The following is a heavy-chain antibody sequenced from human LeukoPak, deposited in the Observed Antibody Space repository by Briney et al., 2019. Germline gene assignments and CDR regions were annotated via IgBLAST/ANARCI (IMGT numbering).Heavy chain of an antibody. D-gene: IGHD3-22*01. J-gene: IGHJ4*02. Sequence: GGSLSLSCSASGFTFSSYGMHWVRQAPGKGLEGGVVVWYGGSNKYYADSVKGRFTMSEANSKNTLYLQMNSLRAEGTAVYYCAKDNSYYDSSGYYIDYWGQGTPVTVSS. CDR3: AKDNSYYDSSGYYIDY. V-gene: IGHV3-33*06. CDR1: GFTFSSYG. CDR2: VWYGGSNK.